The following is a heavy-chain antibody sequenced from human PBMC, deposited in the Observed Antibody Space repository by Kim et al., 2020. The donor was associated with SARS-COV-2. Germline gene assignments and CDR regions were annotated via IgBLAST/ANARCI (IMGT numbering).Heavy chain of an antibody. Sequence: ASVKVSCKTSGFSLTDYHMHWVRQAPGEGLEWLGRINPNSAGTEYAQRFQGRVTMTLDTAMKTAYIEVSSLKSDDTAMYFCVRGHDSFSFDNWGQGTL. V-gene: IGHV1-2*06. CDR2: INPNSAGT. D-gene: IGHD3-3*01. CDR1: GFSLTDYH. J-gene: IGHJ5*02. CDR3: VRGHDSFSFDN.